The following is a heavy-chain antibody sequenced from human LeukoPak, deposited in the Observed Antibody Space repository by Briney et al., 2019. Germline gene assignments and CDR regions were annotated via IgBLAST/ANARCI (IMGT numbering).Heavy chain of an antibody. V-gene: IGHV3-48*04. CDR2: ITASSTTI. Sequence: PGRSLRLSCVASGFTFSSYGMHWVRQAPGKGLEWISYITASSTTIYYADSVKGRFTISRDNAKNSLYLQMNGLRGEDTAVYYCAKGPGARGHFNWFDPWGQGTLVTVSS. CDR3: AKGPGARGHFNWFDP. D-gene: IGHD5-12*01. CDR1: GFTFSSYG. J-gene: IGHJ5*02.